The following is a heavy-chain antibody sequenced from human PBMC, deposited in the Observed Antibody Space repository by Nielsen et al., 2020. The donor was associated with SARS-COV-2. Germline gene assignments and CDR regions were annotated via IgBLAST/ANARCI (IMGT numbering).Heavy chain of an antibody. V-gene: IGHV3-21*01. CDR1: GFTFSRVS. CDR2: ISSSSSYI. Sequence: GGSLRLSCAASGFTFSRVSMNWVRQAPGKGLEWVSSISSSSSYIYYADSVKGRFTISRDNAKNSLYLQMNSLRAEDTAVYYCARFIVGATIVDYWGQGTQVTVSS. D-gene: IGHD1-26*01. CDR3: ARFIVGATIVDY. J-gene: IGHJ4*02.